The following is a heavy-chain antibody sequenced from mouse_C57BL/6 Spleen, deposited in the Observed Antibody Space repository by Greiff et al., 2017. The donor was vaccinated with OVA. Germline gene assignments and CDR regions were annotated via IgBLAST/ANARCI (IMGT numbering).Heavy chain of an antibody. V-gene: IGHV3-6*01. D-gene: IGHD2-13*01. J-gene: IGHJ2*01. CDR2: ISYDGSN. CDR3: ARYSDYGVDN. Sequence: EVQLQESGPGLVKPSQSLSLTCSVTGYSITSGYYWNWIRQFPGNKLEWMGYISYDGSNNYNPSLKNRISITRDTSKNQFFLKLNSVTTEDTATYYCARYSDYGVDNWGQGTTLTVSS. CDR1: GYSITSGYY.